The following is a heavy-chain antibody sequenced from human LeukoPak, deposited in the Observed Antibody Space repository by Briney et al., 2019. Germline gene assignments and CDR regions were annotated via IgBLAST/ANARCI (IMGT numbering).Heavy chain of an antibody. Sequence: GGSLRLSCAASGFTFSHYWMTWVRQAPGKGLEWVANINQDGSEKYYVDSVKGRFTISRDNANNSLYLQMNSLRAEDTAVYYCARHYQYGMDVWGRGTTVTVSS. CDR2: INQDGSEK. CDR3: ARHYQYGMDV. V-gene: IGHV3-7*05. CDR1: GFTFSHYW. J-gene: IGHJ6*02.